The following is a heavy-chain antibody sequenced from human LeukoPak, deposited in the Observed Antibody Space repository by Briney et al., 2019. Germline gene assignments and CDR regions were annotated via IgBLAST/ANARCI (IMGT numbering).Heavy chain of an antibody. J-gene: IGHJ4*02. V-gene: IGHV3-21*01. D-gene: IGHD3-22*01. CDR2: ISSGSSYI. CDR1: GFTFSSYS. CDR3: ARGGAYYYDSSGYHY. Sequence: PGGSLRLSCAASGFTFSSYSMNWVRQAPGKGLEWVSSISSGSSYIYYADSVKGRFTISRDNAKNSLYLQMNSLRAEDTAVYYCARGGAYYYDSSGYHYWGQGTLVTVSS.